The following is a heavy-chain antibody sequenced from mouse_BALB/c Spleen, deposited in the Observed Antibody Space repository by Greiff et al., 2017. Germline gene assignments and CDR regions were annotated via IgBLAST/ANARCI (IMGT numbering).Heavy chain of an antibody. CDR3: ARGGLRRYWYFDV. D-gene: IGHD2-4*01. CDR2: ISSGGSYT. J-gene: IGHJ1*01. V-gene: IGHV5-9-4*01. Sequence: EVKLMESGGGLVKPGGSLKLSCAASGFTFSSYAMSWVRQSPEKRLEWVAEISSGGSYTYYPDTVTGRFTISRDNAKNTLYLEMSSLRSEDTAMYYCARGGLRRYWYFDVWGAGTTVTVSS. CDR1: GFTFSSYA.